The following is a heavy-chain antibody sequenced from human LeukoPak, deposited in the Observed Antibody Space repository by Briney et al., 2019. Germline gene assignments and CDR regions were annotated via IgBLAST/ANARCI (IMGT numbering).Heavy chain of an antibody. Sequence: ASVKVSCKASGYTFTGYYMHWVRQAPGQGVEWMGWINPNSGGTNYAQKFQGRVTMTRDTSISTAYMELSRLRSDDTAVYYCARVGKLHYYDSSGYVGYWGQGTLVTVSS. J-gene: IGHJ4*02. CDR2: INPNSGGT. CDR1: GYTFTGYY. CDR3: ARVGKLHYYDSSGYVGY. V-gene: IGHV1-2*02. D-gene: IGHD3-22*01.